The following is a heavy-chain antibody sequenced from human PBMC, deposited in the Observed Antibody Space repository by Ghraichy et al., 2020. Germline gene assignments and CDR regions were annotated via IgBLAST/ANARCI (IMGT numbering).Heavy chain of an antibody. V-gene: IGHV4-59*01. D-gene: IGHD1-26*01. J-gene: IGHJ5*02. Sequence: SQTLSLTCTVSGVSINSYFWNWILQPPGKGLECIGDVYYTGSSDYNPSLKSRVAISIDTSKKEFSLTLTSVTSADTAVYYCASFRSGSGSYYLTWGQGTLVTVSS. CDR1: GVSINSYF. CDR2: VYYTGSS. CDR3: ASFRSGSGSYYLT.